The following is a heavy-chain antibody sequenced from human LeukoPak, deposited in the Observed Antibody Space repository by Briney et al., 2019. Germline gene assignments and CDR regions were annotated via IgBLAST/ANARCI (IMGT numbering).Heavy chain of an antibody. CDR3: ASETTTGGPFDY. Sequence: ASVKVSYKASGGTFSSYAISWVRQAPGQGLEWMGGIIPIFGTANYAQKFQGRVTITTDESTSTAYMELSSLRSEDTAVCYCASETTTGGPFDYWGQGTLVTVSS. CDR1: GGTFSSYA. D-gene: IGHD1-1*01. V-gene: IGHV1-69*05. J-gene: IGHJ4*02. CDR2: IIPIFGTA.